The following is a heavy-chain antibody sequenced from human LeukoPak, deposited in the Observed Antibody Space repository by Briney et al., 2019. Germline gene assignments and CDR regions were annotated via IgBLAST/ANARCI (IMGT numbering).Heavy chain of an antibody. CDR1: GYTFTSYG. J-gene: IGHJ6*04. CDR2: ISAYNGNT. CDR3: ARDHAVPAAIRHYGMDV. D-gene: IGHD2-2*01. V-gene: IGHV1-18*04. Sequence: GASVKVSCKASGYTFTSYGISWVRQAPGQGLEWMGWISAYNGNTNYAQKLQGGVTMTTDTSTSTAYMELRSLRSDDTAVYYCARDHAVPAAIRHYGMDVWGKGTTVTVSS.